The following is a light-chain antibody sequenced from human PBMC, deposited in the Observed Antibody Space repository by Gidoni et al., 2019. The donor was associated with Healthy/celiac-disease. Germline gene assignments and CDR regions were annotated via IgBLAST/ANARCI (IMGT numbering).Light chain of an antibody. Sequence: EIVLTQSQATLSFSPGERATLSCRASQSVSSYLAWYQQKPGQAPRLLIYDASNRATGIPARFSGSGSGTDFTLTISSLEPEDFAVYYCQQRSNWPPITFXQXTRLEIK. CDR2: DAS. CDR1: QSVSSY. J-gene: IGKJ5*01. V-gene: IGKV3-11*01. CDR3: QQRSNWPPIT.